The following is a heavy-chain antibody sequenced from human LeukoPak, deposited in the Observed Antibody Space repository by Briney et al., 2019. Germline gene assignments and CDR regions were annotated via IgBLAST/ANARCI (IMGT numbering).Heavy chain of an antibody. Sequence: SETLSLTCSVSGSISTGGYYWSWIRQQPGKGLEWMGYIYYRGSGHYNPPLKSRITISVDRSRDQFSLTLSSVTAADTAVYYCARAARYCSGGSCYFFDYWGRGTLVTVSS. CDR1: GSISTGGYY. CDR3: ARAARYCSGGSCYFFDY. D-gene: IGHD2-15*01. J-gene: IGHJ4*02. CDR2: IYYRGSG. V-gene: IGHV4-31*03.